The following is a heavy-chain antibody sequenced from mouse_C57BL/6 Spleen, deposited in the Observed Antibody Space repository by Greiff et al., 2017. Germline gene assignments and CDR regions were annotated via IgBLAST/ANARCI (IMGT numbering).Heavy chain of an antibody. Sequence: VQLQQSGAELVRPGASVKLSCTASGFNIKDYYMHWVKQRPEQGLEWIGRIDPEDGDTEYASKFQGKATMTADTSSNTAYLQLSSLTSEDTAVYYCTTCSTVGYFDVWGTGTTVTVSS. CDR3: TTCSTVGYFDV. CDR1: GFNIKDYY. J-gene: IGHJ1*03. CDR2: IDPEDGDT. V-gene: IGHV14-1*01. D-gene: IGHD1-1*01.